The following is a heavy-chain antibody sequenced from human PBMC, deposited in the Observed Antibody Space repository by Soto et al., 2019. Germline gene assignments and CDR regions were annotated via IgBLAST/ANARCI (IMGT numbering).Heavy chain of an antibody. D-gene: IGHD3-10*01. V-gene: IGHV4-39*01. Sequence: SETLSLTCTASGGSITSGDSYWGWIRQPPGKGLEWIGTMDYSGDTTYNPSLESRVTISVDTSKNQFSLRLSFVTAADTAVYYCARRTPLYASESSRFDPWGQGALVTVSS. CDR1: GGSITSGDSY. J-gene: IGHJ5*02. CDR2: MDYSGDT. CDR3: ARRTPLYASESSRFDP.